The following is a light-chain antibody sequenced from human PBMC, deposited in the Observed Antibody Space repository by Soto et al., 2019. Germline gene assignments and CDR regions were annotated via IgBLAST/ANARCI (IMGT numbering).Light chain of an antibody. J-gene: IGKJ1*01. V-gene: IGKV3-20*01. Sequence: IGLTQSPGTLALSPVERSTLSCRASQSVSSNYLGWYQQKPGQAPRLLIYGASSRATGIPDRFSGSGSGTDFTLTISRLEPEDFAVYYCQQYGTSVWTFGQGTKVDIK. CDR2: GAS. CDR3: QQYGTSVWT. CDR1: QSVSSNY.